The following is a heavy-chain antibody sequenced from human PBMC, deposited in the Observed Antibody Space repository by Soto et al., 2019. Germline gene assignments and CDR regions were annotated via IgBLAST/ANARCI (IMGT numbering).Heavy chain of an antibody. D-gene: IGHD3-9*01. Sequence: SETLSLTCAVYGGSFSGYYWSWIRQPPGKGLEWIGEINHSGSTNYNPSLKSRVTISVDTSKDQFSLKLSSVTAADTAVYYCARRYFDWFDYYYGMDVWGQGTTVTVSS. V-gene: IGHV4-34*01. CDR1: GGSFSGYY. J-gene: IGHJ6*02. CDR3: ARRYFDWFDYYYGMDV. CDR2: INHSGST.